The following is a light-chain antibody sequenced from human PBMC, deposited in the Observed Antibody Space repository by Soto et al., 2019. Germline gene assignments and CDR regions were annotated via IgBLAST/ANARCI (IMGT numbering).Light chain of an antibody. CDR2: IAS. CDR3: HQSDSSPDT. J-gene: IGKJ5*01. V-gene: IGKV1-39*01. CDR1: QSISTY. Sequence: DIRLTQSPSSLSASVGDSVTITCRASQSISTYLNWYQQRGGEAPKVLIYIASTLQTGVPARFSGSGSGKEFTLTISSLQPEDFATYYCHQSDSSPDTFGQGTRLEIK.